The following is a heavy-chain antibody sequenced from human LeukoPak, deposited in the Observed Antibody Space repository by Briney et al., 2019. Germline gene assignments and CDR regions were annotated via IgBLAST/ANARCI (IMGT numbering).Heavy chain of an antibody. CDR2: IIPIFGTA. Sequence: GASVKVSCKASGGTFSSYAISWVRQAPGQGLEWMGGIIPIFGTANYAQKFQGRVTITTDESTSTAYMELSSLRSEDTAVYYCARSNFNIVVVPAAIYPDYYYYYMDVWGKGTTVTVSS. CDR3: ARSNFNIVVVPAAIYPDYYYYYMDV. D-gene: IGHD2-2*01. CDR1: GGTFSSYA. V-gene: IGHV1-69*05. J-gene: IGHJ6*03.